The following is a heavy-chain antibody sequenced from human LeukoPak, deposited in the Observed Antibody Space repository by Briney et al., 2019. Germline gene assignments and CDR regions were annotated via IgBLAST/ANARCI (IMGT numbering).Heavy chain of an antibody. CDR1: GYSFTSYW. Sequence: GESLKISCKGSGYSFTSYWIGWVRQMPGKGLEWMGIIYPGDSDTRYSPSFQGQVTISADKSISTAYLQWSSLKASDTAMYYCARLSHSPYGSGSYAPFDYWGQGTLVTVSS. V-gene: IGHV5-51*01. CDR3: ARLSHSPYGSGSYAPFDY. CDR2: IYPGDSDT. J-gene: IGHJ4*02. D-gene: IGHD3-10*01.